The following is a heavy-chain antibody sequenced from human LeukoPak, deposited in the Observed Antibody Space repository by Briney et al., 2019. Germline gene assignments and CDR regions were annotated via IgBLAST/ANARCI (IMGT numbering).Heavy chain of an antibody. CDR3: AKDHRPYSSNVFDY. Sequence: PGGSLRLSCAASGFTFNTYGMHWVRQAPGKGLEWVAFIQYDESNKLYADSVKGRFTISRDNSKNTVYLQVNSLRTEDTAVYYCAKDHRPYSSNVFDYWGQGTLVTVSS. CDR2: IQYDESNK. CDR1: GFTFNTYG. J-gene: IGHJ4*02. V-gene: IGHV3-30*02. D-gene: IGHD2-2*01.